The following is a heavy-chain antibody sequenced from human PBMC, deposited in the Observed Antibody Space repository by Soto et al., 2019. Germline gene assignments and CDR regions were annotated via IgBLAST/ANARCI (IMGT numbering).Heavy chain of an antibody. D-gene: IGHD3-9*01. CDR1: GSTFTTYD. J-gene: IGHJ5*02. CDR2: ISTYNGNT. Sequence: ASVKVSCKASGSTFTTYDISWVRQAPGQGLEWMGRISTYNGNTNYPQSLQGRLTLTTDTPTTTAYVELRSLRSDDTAVYYCARDPEIFDYWGQGTLVTVSQVSPFFADPLTHLCHFRGFDPWGQGTLVTVSS. CDR3: ARDPEIFDYWGQGTLVTVSQVSPFFADPLTHLCHFRGFDP. V-gene: IGHV1-18*01.